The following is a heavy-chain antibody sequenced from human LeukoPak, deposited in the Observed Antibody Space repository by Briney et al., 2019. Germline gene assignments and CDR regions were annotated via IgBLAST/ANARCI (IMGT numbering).Heavy chain of an antibody. CDR3: VSAAGAFDM. V-gene: IGHV3-33*01. D-gene: IGHD6-13*01. CDR2: IWSDGSHK. CDR1: GFTFSSYG. J-gene: IGHJ3*02. Sequence: PGGSLRLSCAASGFTFSSYGVHWIRQAPDKGLEWVEVIWSDGSHKYYADSMKGRFTISRDNSKNMVYLQMDSLRVEDTAVYYCVSAAGAFDMWGQGTLVTVSS.